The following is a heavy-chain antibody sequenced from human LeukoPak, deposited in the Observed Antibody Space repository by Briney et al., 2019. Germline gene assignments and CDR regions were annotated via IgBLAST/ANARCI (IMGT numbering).Heavy chain of an antibody. V-gene: IGHV3-49*04. CDR2: IRSKAYGGTT. D-gene: IGHD6-19*01. CDR1: GFTFGDYV. CDR3: TRLRSTVAEKYYIDH. J-gene: IGHJ4*02. Sequence: GGSLRLSCTASGFTFGDYVMSWVRQAPGKGLEWVGFIRSKAYGGTTEYAASVKGRFTISRDDSKSIAYLQMNSLKTEDTAVYYCTRLRSTVAEKYYIDHWGQGTLVTVSS.